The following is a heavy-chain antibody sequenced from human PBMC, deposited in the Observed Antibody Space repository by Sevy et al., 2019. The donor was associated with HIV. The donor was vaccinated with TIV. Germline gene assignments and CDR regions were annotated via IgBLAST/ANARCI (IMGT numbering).Heavy chain of an antibody. D-gene: IGHD2-8*01. CDR2: LSFGCGEI. J-gene: IGHJ4*02. CDR1: GFTSNKYS. Sequence: GGSLRLSCAASGFTSNKYSMSWVRQPLGKGLEWVSTLSFGCGEINYADSVKGRFTISRDNSKSSVYLQMNNLRPEDTAVYYCAREGCTKPHDYWGQGTLVTVSS. CDR3: AREGCTKPHDY. V-gene: IGHV3-23*01.